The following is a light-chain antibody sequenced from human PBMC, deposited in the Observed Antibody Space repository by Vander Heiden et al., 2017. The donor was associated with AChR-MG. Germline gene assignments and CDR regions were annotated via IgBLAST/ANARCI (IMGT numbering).Light chain of an antibody. J-gene: IGKJ4*01. CDR1: QSISSY. CDR2: AAS. CDR3: QQSYSTPRT. Sequence: DIHMTQSPSSLSASVGERVTITCRASQSISSYLNWYQQKPGKAPKLLIYAASSLQSGIPSRFSGSGSGTDFTLTISSLQPEDFATYYCQQSYSTPRTFGGGTKVEIK. V-gene: IGKV1-39*01.